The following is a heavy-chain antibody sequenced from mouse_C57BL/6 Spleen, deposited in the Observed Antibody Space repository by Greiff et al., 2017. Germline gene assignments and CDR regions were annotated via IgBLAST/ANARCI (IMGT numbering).Heavy chain of an antibody. Sequence: QVQLKQSGAELVKPGASVKMSCTASGYTFTTYPIEWMKQNHGKSLEWIGNFHPYNDDTKYNEKFKGKATLTVEISSSTVYLELIRLTSDDSAVYYCARLSFDGAMDYWGQGTSVTVSS. CDR2: FHPYNDDT. J-gene: IGHJ4*01. V-gene: IGHV1-47*01. CDR3: ARLSFDGAMDY. CDR1: GYTFTTYP.